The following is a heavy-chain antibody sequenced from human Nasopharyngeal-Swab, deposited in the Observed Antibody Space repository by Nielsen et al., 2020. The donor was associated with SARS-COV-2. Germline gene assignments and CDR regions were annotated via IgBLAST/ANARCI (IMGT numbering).Heavy chain of an antibody. CDR1: DGSIFSYY. CDR2: IYYGGST. J-gene: IGHJ5*02. CDR3: ARDGYRSGWYPNWFDP. Sequence: SETLSLTCTVSDGSIFSYYWGWIRQPPGKGLEWIGTIYYGGSTYYNPSLKSRITISIDTSKNQFSLKLSSVTAADTAVYYCARDGYRSGWYPNWFDPWGQGTLVTVSS. D-gene: IGHD6-19*01. V-gene: IGHV4-39*07.